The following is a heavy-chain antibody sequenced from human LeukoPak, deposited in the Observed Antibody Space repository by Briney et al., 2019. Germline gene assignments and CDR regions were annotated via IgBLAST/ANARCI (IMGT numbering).Heavy chain of an antibody. CDR2: IIPIFGTA. D-gene: IGHD3-22*01. CDR1: GGTFSSYA. CDR3: ASEAMKIKHRITMIVVALDY. V-gene: IGHV1-69*05. Sequence: SVKVSCKASGGTFSSYAISWVRQAPGQGLEWMGRIIPIFGTANYAQKFQGRVTITTDESTSTASMELSSLRSEDTAVYYCASEAMKIKHRITMIVVALDYWGQGTLVTVSS. J-gene: IGHJ4*02.